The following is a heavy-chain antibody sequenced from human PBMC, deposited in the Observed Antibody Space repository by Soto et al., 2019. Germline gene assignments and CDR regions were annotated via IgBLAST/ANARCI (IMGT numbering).Heavy chain of an antibody. CDR2: IYYRGNT. V-gene: IGHV4-39*01. D-gene: IGHD1-26*01. Sequence: SETLSLTCSVSGASITSTSSYWGWIRQPPGKGLEWIAIIYYRGNTYYNPSLRSRLTISVDTSQNQFSLKLTSVTAADPAVYYCAMRIVGATISFDYWGQGTLVTVSS. CDR3: AMRIVGATISFDY. J-gene: IGHJ4*02. CDR1: GASITSTSSY.